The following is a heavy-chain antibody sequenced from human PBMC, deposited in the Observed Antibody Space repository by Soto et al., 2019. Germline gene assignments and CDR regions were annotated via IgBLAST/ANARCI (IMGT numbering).Heavy chain of an antibody. CDR2: MNPSTGNS. V-gene: IGHV1-8*01. Sequence: ASVKVSCKASGYTFTSYDIYWVRQATGQGLEWMGWMNPSTGNSGYAQKFQGRVTMTSDTSISTAYMELSSLRSDDTAVYYCARALWLLQTYYHQYGMDVWTQGTTVTVS. J-gene: IGHJ6*02. CDR3: ARALWLLQTYYHQYGMDV. D-gene: IGHD6-19*01. CDR1: GYTFTSYD.